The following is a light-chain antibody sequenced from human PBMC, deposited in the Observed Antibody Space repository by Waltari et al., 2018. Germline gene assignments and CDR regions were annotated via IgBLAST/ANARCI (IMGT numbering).Light chain of an antibody. CDR3: SSYAGSNSFMV. Sequence: QPALTQPPSASGSPGQSVTISCTGTSSDVGGYNYVSWYQQHPGKAPKFMVYEVSKRPSGVPVRVSGSKSGDTASLTVSGLQPEDEADYYCSSYAGSNSFMVFGGGTKLTVL. CDR1: SSDVGGYNY. CDR2: EVS. J-gene: IGLJ2*01. V-gene: IGLV2-8*01.